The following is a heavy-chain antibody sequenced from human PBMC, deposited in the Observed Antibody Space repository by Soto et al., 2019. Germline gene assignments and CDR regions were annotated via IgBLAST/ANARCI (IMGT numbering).Heavy chain of an antibody. D-gene: IGHD2-2*01. Sequence: QVQLVESGGGVVQPGRSLRLSCAASGFTFSSYGMHWVRQAPGKGLEWVAVISYDGSNKYYADSVKGRFTISRDNSKNTLYLQMNSLRAEDTAVYYCAKSDPQGPASNYFDYWGQGTLVTVSS. J-gene: IGHJ4*02. CDR1: GFTFSSYG. CDR2: ISYDGSNK. V-gene: IGHV3-30*18. CDR3: AKSDPQGPASNYFDY.